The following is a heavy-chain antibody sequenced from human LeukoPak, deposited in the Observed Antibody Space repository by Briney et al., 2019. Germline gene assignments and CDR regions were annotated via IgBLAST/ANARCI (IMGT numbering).Heavy chain of an antibody. CDR2: IYYSGST. Sequence: SETLSLTCTVSGGSISSSSYYWGWIRQPPGKGLEWIGSIYYSGSTYYNPSLKSRVTISVDTSKNQFSLKLSSVTAADTAVYYCARVKQVLFDYWGQGTLVTVSS. D-gene: IGHD1/OR15-1a*01. J-gene: IGHJ4*02. V-gene: IGHV4-39*07. CDR1: GGSISSSSYY. CDR3: ARVKQVLFDY.